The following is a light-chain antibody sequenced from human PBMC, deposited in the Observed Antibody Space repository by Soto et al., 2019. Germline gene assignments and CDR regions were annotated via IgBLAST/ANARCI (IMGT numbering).Light chain of an antibody. Sequence: AMRLAHCRSRMFEYIGDRVTITCRARQGIGSALAWYQQAPGKPPKLLIFDASTLENGVPSRFSGGGSGTDFTLTISSLQPEDFATYYCLLFNTYPQAFGGGTKV. CDR3: LLFNTYPQA. CDR2: DAS. V-gene: IGKV1-13*02. CDR1: QGIGSA. J-gene: IGKJ4*01.